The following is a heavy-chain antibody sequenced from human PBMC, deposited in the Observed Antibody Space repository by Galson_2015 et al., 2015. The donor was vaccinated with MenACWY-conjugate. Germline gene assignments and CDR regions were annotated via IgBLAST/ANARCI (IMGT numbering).Heavy chain of an antibody. CDR3: AREPGYYDFWSGYYFNYYYYMDV. Sequence: SLRLSCAASGFTFSSYAMSWVRQAPGKGLEWVSAISGSGGSTYYADSVKGRFTISRDNSKNTLYLQMDSLRAEDTAVYYCAREPGYYDFWSGYYFNYYYYMDVWGKGTTVTVSS. CDR1: GFTFSSYA. J-gene: IGHJ6*03. CDR2: ISGSGGST. D-gene: IGHD3-3*01. V-gene: IGHV3-23*01.